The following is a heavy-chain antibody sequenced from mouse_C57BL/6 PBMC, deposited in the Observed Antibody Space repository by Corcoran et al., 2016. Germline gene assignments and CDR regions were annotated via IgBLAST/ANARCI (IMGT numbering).Heavy chain of an antibody. V-gene: IGHV1-66*01. CDR1: GYSFTSYY. Sequence: QVQLQQSGPELVKPGASVKISCKASGYSFTSYYIHWVKQRPGQGLEWIGWIYPGSGNTKYNEKFKGKATLTADTSSSTAYMQLSSLTSEDSAVYYCARGYDYGEDYAMDYWGQGTSVTVSS. CDR3: ARGYDYGEDYAMDY. D-gene: IGHD2-4*01. J-gene: IGHJ4*01. CDR2: IYPGSGNT.